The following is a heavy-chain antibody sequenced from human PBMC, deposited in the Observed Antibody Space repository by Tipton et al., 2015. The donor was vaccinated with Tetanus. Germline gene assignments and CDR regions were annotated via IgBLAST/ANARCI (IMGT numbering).Heavy chain of an antibody. CDR2: ISGSRLTP. J-gene: IGHJ6*04. V-gene: IGHV3-23*01. CDR3: AKEALGVLNL. Sequence: SLRPSCAASGFTFKSYTMNWVRQAPGNGLEWVAAISGSRLTPYYADSVKGRFSISRDNSKNTLSLQLNSLRADDTAIYYCAKEALGVLNLWGKGTTVIVSS. CDR1: GFTFKSYT. D-gene: IGHD1-14*01.